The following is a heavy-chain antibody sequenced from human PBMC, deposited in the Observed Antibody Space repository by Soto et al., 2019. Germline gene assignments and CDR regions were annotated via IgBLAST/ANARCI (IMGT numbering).Heavy chain of an antibody. J-gene: IGHJ4*02. V-gene: IGHV4-38-2*01. CDR3: ARYRGYYFDY. D-gene: IGHD1-26*01. Sequence: KPSETLSLTCAVSGYSISSGYYWGWIRQPPGKGLEWIGSIYHSGSTYYNPSLKSRVTISVDTSKNQFSLKLSSVTAADTAVYYCARYRGYYFDYWGQGTLVTVSS. CDR1: GYSISSGYY. CDR2: IYHSGST.